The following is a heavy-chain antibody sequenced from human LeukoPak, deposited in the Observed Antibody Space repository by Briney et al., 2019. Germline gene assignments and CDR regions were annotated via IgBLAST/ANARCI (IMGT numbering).Heavy chain of an antibody. Sequence: GASAKVSCKASGYTFTGYYMHWVRQAPGQGLEWMGWINPNSGGTNYAQKFQGRVTMTRDTSISTAYMELSRLRSDDTAVYYCAKVHAKIVVVPAAMGYWGQGTLVTVSS. CDR2: INPNSGGT. V-gene: IGHV1-2*02. CDR1: GYTFTGYY. D-gene: IGHD2-2*01. J-gene: IGHJ4*02. CDR3: AKVHAKIVVVPAAMGY.